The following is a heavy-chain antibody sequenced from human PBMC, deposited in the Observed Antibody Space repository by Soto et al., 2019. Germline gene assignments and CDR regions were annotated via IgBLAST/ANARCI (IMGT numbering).Heavy chain of an antibody. CDR2: ISYDGSNK. CDR1: AFTFSSYS. V-gene: IGHV3-30-3*01. D-gene: IGHD1-26*01. Sequence: SLTLSCAPSAFTFSSYSTHWVRQAPGKGLEWVAVISYDGSNKYYADSVKGRFTMSRDNSNNTLYLQMNSLRAEDTAVYDCARYRGSYHYHYYGMDVWGQGTMVTVSS. CDR3: ARYRGSYHYHYYGMDV. J-gene: IGHJ6*02.